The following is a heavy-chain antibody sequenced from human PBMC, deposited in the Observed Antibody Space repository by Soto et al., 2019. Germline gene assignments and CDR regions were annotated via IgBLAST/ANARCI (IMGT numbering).Heavy chain of an antibody. CDR2: NYYSGIT. Sequence: QVQLQESGPGLVKPSQTLSLTCTVSGGSISSGGYYWTWIRQHPGKGLEWIGYNYYSGITYYNPSLKSRFTISLDTSKNQFSLKLSSVTAADTAVYYCARGSSIAGLYYGMDVWGQGTTVTVSS. J-gene: IGHJ6*02. D-gene: IGHD6-6*01. CDR1: GGSISSGGYY. V-gene: IGHV4-31*03. CDR3: ARGSSIAGLYYGMDV.